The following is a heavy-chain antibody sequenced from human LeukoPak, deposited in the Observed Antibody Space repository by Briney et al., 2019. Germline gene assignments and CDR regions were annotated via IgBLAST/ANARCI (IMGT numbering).Heavy chain of an antibody. Sequence: SGGSLRLSCAASGFTFNSYSMNWVRQAPGKGLEWVSYISSSGSTIYYADSVKGRFTISRDNAKNSLYLQMNSLRAEDTAVYYCARVKYAFDIWGQGTMVTVSS. J-gene: IGHJ3*02. CDR2: ISSSGSTI. D-gene: IGHD2-2*01. V-gene: IGHV3-48*04. CDR3: ARVKYAFDI. CDR1: GFTFNSYS.